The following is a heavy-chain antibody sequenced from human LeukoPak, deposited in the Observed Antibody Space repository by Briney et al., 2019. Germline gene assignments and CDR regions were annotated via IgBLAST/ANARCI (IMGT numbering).Heavy chain of an antibody. J-gene: IGHJ4*02. D-gene: IGHD1-26*01. CDR2: IDGSYGAS. Sequence: GGSLRLSCAASGFTFSSYAMSWVRQAPGKGLEYVSSIDGSYGASYYADSVKGRFTISRDNSKNTLFLQMNSLRVEDTALYYCARVDSGNYDYWGQGTLLTVSS. CDR3: ARVDSGNYDY. CDR1: GFTFSSYA. V-gene: IGHV3-23*01.